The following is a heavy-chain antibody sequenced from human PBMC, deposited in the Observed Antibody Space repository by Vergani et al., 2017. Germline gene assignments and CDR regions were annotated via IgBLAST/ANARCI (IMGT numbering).Heavy chain of an antibody. J-gene: IGHJ5*02. CDR1: GGSFSGYY. CDR2: INHSGST. D-gene: IGHD6-13*01. CDR3: ARAPGIAAAGNWFDP. V-gene: IGHV4-34*01. Sequence: QVQLQQWGAGLLKPSETLSLTCAVYGGSFSGYYWSWIRQPPGKGLEWIGEINHSGSTNYNPSLKSRVTISVDTSKNQFSLKLSSVTAADTAVYYCARAPGIAAAGNWFDPWGQGTPVTVSS.